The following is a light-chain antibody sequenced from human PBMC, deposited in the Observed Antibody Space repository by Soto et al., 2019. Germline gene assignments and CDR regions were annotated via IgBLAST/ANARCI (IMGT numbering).Light chain of an antibody. V-gene: IGKV3-11*01. CDR1: QSVSSS. CDR2: YAS. J-gene: IGKJ4*01. CDR3: QHRSNWPSVT. Sequence: EIVLTQSPATLSLSPGDRATLSCRASQSVSSSLAWYRHQPGQAPRLLIYYASNRATGIPARFSGRGSGTHFTLTISSLEPEDFGVYYCQHRSNWPSVTFGGGTKVEIK.